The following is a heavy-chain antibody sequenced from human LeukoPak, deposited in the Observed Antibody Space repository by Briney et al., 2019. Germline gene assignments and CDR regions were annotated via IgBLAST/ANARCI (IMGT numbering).Heavy chain of an antibody. CDR2: IRESNGDT. V-gene: IGHV1-18*01. J-gene: IGHJ4*02. CDR1: GDALKTYG. D-gene: IGHD4-17*01. CDR3: ARDQGFGDHAAVY. Sequence: ASVTVSCKASGDALKTYGVSWGRQAPGQGLEWMGWIRESNGDTHYAQNLQDRVTLTTDTSTRTAYMELRSLTSDDTAVYYCARDQGFGDHAAVYWGQGTLVIVSS.